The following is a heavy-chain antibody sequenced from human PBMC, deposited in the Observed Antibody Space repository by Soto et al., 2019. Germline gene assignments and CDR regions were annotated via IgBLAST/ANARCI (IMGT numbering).Heavy chain of an antibody. D-gene: IGHD3-22*01. Sequence: LRLSCAASGFTFADAWMSWVRQAPGRGLEWVGRIKREADGGTTDYAAPVKGRFTISRDDSKNTLYLQMNSLKTEDTAVYYCTTDPVTMIVVVPSSGWGQGTLVTVSS. V-gene: IGHV3-15*01. CDR1: GFTFADAW. J-gene: IGHJ4*02. CDR2: IKREADGGTT. CDR3: TTDPVTMIVVVPSSG.